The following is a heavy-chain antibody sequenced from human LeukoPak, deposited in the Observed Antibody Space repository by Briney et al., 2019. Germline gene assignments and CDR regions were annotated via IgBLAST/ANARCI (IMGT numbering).Heavy chain of an antibody. Sequence: GGSLRLSCAASGFTFSSYAMHWVRQAPGKGLEWVAVISYDGSNKYYADSVKGRFTISRDNSKNTLYLQMNSLRAEDTAVYYCAKAAYGLAGGVWGQGTTVTVSS. J-gene: IGHJ6*02. CDR3: AKAAYGLAGGV. V-gene: IGHV3-30-3*01. CDR2: ISYDGSNK. CDR1: GFTFSSYA. D-gene: IGHD6-13*01.